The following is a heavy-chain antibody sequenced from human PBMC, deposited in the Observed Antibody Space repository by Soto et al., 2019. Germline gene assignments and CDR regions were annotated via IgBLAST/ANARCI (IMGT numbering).Heavy chain of an antibody. CDR1: GGSISSGDYY. Sequence: SETLSLTCTVSGGSISSGDYYWSWIRHPPGKGLEWIGYIYYSGSTYYNPSLKSRATISVDTSKNQFSLKLSSVTAADTAVYYCARAGITMVRGVLSDPWGQGTLVTVSS. J-gene: IGHJ5*02. CDR2: IYYSGST. V-gene: IGHV4-30-4*01. D-gene: IGHD3-10*01. CDR3: ARAGITMVRGVLSDP.